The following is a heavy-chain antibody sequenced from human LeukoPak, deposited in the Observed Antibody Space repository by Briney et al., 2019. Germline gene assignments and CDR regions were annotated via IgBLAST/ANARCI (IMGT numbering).Heavy chain of an antibody. J-gene: IGHJ4*02. V-gene: IGHV4-61*02. CDR1: GGSISSGSYY. D-gene: IGHD5-18*01. CDR2: IYTSGST. CDR3: AREGYSYGYFVDY. Sequence: TSQTLSLTCTVSGGSISSGSYYWSWIRQPAGKGLEWIGRIYTSGSTNYNPSLKSRVTISVDTSKNQFSLKLGSVTAADTAVYYCAREGYSYGYFVDYWGQGTLVTVSS.